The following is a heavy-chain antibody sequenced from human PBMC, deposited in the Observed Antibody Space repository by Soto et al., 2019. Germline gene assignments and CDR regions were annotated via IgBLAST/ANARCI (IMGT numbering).Heavy chain of an antibody. V-gene: IGHV3-64D*06. CDR2: ISSNRGST. Sequence: PVGSLNLSCSASGFTFSTYAMHWVRQAPGKGLEYVSAISSNRGSTYYADSVKARFTISRDNAKNSLYLQMSSLRAEDTALYYCAKDSYQLLLNYYYMDVWGKGTTVTVSS. CDR3: AKDSYQLLLNYYYMDV. J-gene: IGHJ6*03. CDR1: GFTFSTYA. D-gene: IGHD2-2*01.